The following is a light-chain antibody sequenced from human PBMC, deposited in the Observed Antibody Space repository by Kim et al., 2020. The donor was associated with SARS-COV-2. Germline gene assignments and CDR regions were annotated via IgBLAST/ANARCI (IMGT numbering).Light chain of an antibody. Sequence: ASVGDRVTITCRATQSIISYFNWYQQKPGKAPKLLIYAASTLQSGVPSRFSRSGSGTDFTLTISSLQAEDFATYYCQQSYNSPCTFGQGTKVDIK. CDR1: QSIISY. V-gene: IGKV1-39*01. CDR3: QQSYNSPCT. CDR2: AAS. J-gene: IGKJ1*01.